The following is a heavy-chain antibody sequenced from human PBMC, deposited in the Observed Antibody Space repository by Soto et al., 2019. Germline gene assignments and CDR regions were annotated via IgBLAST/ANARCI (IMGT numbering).Heavy chain of an antibody. V-gene: IGHV3-66*01. CDR3: ARDPRNRIAGSTTSEDY. CDR2: LYSGGST. J-gene: IGHJ4*02. CDR1: GFTVSSNY. D-gene: IGHD1-7*01. Sequence: EVQLVESGGGLVQPGGSLRLSCAASGFTVSSNYMSWVRQAPGKGLECVSVLYSGGSTYYADSVKGRVTISRDSSKNTLYLHMKSLRAEDTAVYYCARDPRNRIAGSTTSEDYWGQGTLVTVSS.